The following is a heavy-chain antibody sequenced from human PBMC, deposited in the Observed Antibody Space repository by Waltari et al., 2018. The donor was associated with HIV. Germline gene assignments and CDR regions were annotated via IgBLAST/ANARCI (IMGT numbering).Heavy chain of an antibody. Sequence: VQLVESGGGVVQPGASLRLSCEGSGFVFRSLAIHWVRQDPGGGLEWVATISYDGSNRHLSDSVKGRFTISRDNSKNTTYLEMTSLRPDDTAVFFCAKDGEGSKTDSFEVWGQGTLVTV. CDR3: AKDGEGSKTDSFEV. J-gene: IGHJ3*01. CDR1: GFVFRSLA. D-gene: IGHD3-10*01. V-gene: IGHV3-30*18. CDR2: ISYDGSNR.